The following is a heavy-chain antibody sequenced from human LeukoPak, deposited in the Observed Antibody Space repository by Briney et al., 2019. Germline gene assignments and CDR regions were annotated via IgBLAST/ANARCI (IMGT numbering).Heavy chain of an antibody. CDR2: IYYSGST. V-gene: IGHV4-59*12. CDR3: ARDTLTAPFYYSYMDV. Sequence: PSETLSLTCTVSGGSISSYYWSWIRQPPGKGLEWIGYIYYSGSTNYNPSLQSRVTISVDTSKNLFSLELSSVTAADTAVYYCARDTLTAPFYYSYMDVWGKGTTVTVSS. CDR1: GGSISSYY. D-gene: IGHD1-14*01. J-gene: IGHJ6*03.